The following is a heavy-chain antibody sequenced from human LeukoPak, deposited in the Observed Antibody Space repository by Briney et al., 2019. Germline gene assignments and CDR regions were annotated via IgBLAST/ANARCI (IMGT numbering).Heavy chain of an antibody. D-gene: IGHD3-16*01. V-gene: IGHV1-2*02. CDR3: ARGWSLWEWGFAFDY. CDR2: INPKSGGT. CDR1: GYTFTGFY. Sequence: GASVKVSCKASGYTFTGFYIHWVRQAPGQGLEWMGWINPKSGGTKYSQKFQGRVTMTRDTSISTAYMELNRLRSDDTAVYYCARGWSLWEWGFAFDYWGQGTLVTVSS. J-gene: IGHJ4*02.